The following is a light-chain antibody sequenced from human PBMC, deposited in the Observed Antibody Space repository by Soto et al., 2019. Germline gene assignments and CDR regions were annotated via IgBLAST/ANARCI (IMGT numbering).Light chain of an antibody. CDR1: QSISSY. CDR3: QQSYSTPQIT. CDR2: AAS. V-gene: IGKV1-39*01. J-gene: IGKJ5*01. Sequence: DIQVTQTTSSLSSSVGDRVTITCRASQSISSYLNWYQQKPGKAPKLLIYAASSLQSGVPSRFSGSGSGTDFTLTISSLQPEDFATYYCQQSYSTPQITFGQGTRLEI.